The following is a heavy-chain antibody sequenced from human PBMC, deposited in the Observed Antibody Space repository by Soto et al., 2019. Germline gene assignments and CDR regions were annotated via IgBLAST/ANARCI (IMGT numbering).Heavy chain of an antibody. D-gene: IGHD1-26*01. CDR3: ARGVGSSPPRY. CDR1: GGSISVYY. Sequence: ETLSLTCTISGGSISVYYWSWIRQPPGQALEWIGYIYDSGSPYYNPSLRSRVIISADTSKNQISLKLTSATAADTAVYYCARGVGSSPPRYWGRGTLVTVSS. CDR2: IYDSGSP. J-gene: IGHJ4*02. V-gene: IGHV4-59*01.